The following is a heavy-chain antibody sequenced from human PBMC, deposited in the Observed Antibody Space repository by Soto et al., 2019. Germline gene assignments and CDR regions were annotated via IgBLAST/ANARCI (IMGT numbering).Heavy chain of an antibody. CDR3: ARDVGSSGSSRWFDT. J-gene: IGHJ5*02. CDR1: GFTLSNYG. CDR2: IWYEGTTK. Sequence: GGSLRLSCVASGFTLSNYGMHWVRQAPGKGLEWIALIWYEGTTKYSTDSMKGRFSISRDQSKSTLYLQVNSLRAEDTATYYCARDVGSSGSSRWFDTWGQGNLVTFSS. D-gene: IGHD3-10*01. V-gene: IGHV3-33*01.